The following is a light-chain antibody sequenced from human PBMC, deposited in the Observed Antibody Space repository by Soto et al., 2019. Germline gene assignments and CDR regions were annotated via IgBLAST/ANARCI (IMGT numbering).Light chain of an antibody. J-gene: IGKJ4*01. CDR3: QHYNNLWG. CDR2: GAS. V-gene: IGKV3-15*01. Sequence: EIVMTQSPATLSVSPGERVTLSCRASQSVRSNLAWYQQKPGQVPRVLIYGASTRAIGIPDRFRGSGSGTEFTLTISSLQSEDCAVSYCQHYNNLWGFGGGTKVEIK. CDR1: QSVRSN.